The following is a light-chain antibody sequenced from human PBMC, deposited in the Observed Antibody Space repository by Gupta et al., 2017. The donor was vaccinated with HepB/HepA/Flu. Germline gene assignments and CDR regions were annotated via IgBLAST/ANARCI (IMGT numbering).Light chain of an antibody. J-gene: IGKJ4*01. CDR2: GAS. CDR1: QSVRSN. Sequence: EIVMTQSPATLSVSPGERATLSCRASQSVRSNLAWYQQKPGQSPRLLIYGASSRATGVPARFSGNQSGTEFTLTISSLQSEDFAVYYCQQYQDWPPLTFGGGTKVEIK. CDR3: QQYQDWPPLT. V-gene: IGKV3-15*01.